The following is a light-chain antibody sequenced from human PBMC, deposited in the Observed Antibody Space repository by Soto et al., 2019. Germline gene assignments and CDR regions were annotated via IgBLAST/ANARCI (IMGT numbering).Light chain of an antibody. J-gene: IGLJ1*01. Sequence: QSVLTQPASVSGSPGQSITISCTGNRSDFEGYNYVSWYQQHPVKAHKLMIYDVSNRLSGVSNRFSGSKSGNTASLTISGLQAEDEADYYCSSYTSSSTPYVLGTGTKVTVL. CDR1: RSDFEGYNY. CDR3: SSYTSSSTPYV. CDR2: DVS. V-gene: IGLV2-14*01.